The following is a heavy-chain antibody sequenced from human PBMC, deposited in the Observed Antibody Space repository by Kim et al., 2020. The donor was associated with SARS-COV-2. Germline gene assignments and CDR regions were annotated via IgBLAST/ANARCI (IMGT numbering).Heavy chain of an antibody. CDR2: ITSNSRFI. V-gene: IGHV3-21*01. CDR3: ARDLAATVIPMNHYYYM. D-gene: IGHD6-13*01. Sequence: GGSLRLSCAASGFNFNNYTINWVRRAPGKGLEWVSCITSNSRFIYYSGSVKGRFTVSRDNAKNSVSLRMNSLRAEDTAVYYCARDLAATVIPMNHYYYM. J-gene: IGHJ6*03. CDR1: GFNFNNYT.